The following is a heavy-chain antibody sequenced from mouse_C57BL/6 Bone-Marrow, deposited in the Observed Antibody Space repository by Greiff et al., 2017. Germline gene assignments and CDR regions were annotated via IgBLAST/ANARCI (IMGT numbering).Heavy chain of an antibody. CDR2: INPSNGGT. CDR3: ARLGPYCNCFCDY. V-gene: IGHV1-53*01. J-gene: IGHJ2*01. Sequence: QVQLQQPGTELVKPGASVKLSCKASGYTFTSYWMHWVKQRPGQGLEWIGNINPSNGGTNYNEKFKSKATLTVDKSSSTAYMQLSSRKSEDSAVYYCARLGPYCNCFCDYWGQGTTLTVSS. D-gene: IGHD2-1*01. CDR1: GYTFTSYW.